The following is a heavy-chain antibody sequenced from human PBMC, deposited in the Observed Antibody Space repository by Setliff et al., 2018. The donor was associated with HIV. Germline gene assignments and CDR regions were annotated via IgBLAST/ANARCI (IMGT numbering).Heavy chain of an antibody. Sequence: GGSLRLSCAASGFTFSSYNMNWVRQAPGKGLEWVSCISSSSSYMYYADSVKGRFTISRDNGKNSLYLQMNSLRTEDTAVYYCAKDPTYYYESSGPYDAFDVWGQGTMVTVS. V-gene: IGHV3-21*01. CDR3: AKDPTYYYESSGPYDAFDV. J-gene: IGHJ3*01. CDR1: GFTFSSYN. CDR2: ISSSSSYM. D-gene: IGHD3-22*01.